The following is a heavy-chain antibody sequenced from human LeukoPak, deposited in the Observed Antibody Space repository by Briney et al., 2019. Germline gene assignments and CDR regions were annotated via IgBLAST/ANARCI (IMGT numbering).Heavy chain of an antibody. CDR1: GGSFSGYY. CDR3: ARGTQWLSFASGAQYGMDV. CDR2: INHSGST. D-gene: IGHD6-19*01. J-gene: IGHJ6*02. Sequence: SETLSLTCAVCGGSFSGYYWSWIRQPPGKGLEWIGEINHSGSTNYNPSLKSRVTISVDTSKNQFSLKLSSVTAADTAVYYCARGTQWLSFASGAQYGMDVWGQGTTVTVSS. V-gene: IGHV4-34*01.